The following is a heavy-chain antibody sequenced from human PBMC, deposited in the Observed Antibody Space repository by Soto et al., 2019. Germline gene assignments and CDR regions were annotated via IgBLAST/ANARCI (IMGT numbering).Heavy chain of an antibody. CDR1: GFTFSSYG. J-gene: IGHJ6*02. D-gene: IGHD6-19*01. CDR3: AKDRSSGWYLGYYYYYGMDV. CDR2: ISYDGSNK. V-gene: IGHV3-30*18. Sequence: GGSLRLSCAASGFTFSSYGMHWVRQAPGKGLEWVAVISYDGSNKYYADSVKGRFTISRDNSKNTLYLQMNSLRAEDTAVYYCAKDRSSGWYLGYYYYYGMDVWGQGTTVTVSS.